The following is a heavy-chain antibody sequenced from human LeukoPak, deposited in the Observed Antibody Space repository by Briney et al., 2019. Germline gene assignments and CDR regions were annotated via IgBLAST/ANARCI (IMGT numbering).Heavy chain of an antibody. CDR2: IYDTGNT. Sequence: SETLSLTCTVSGGPLSAYYWTWIRQPPGKGLEWIGYIYDTGNTNYNPSLKSRVTISVDTSKNQFSLKLTSVTAADTAVYYCARVGRDMQGDYWGQGTLVTVSS. V-gene: IGHV4-59*01. CDR1: GGPLSAYY. CDR3: ARVGRDMQGDY. J-gene: IGHJ4*02.